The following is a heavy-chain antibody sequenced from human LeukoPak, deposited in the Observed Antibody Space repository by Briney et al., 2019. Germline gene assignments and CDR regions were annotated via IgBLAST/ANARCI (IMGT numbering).Heavy chain of an antibody. CDR2: INPNSGGT. J-gene: IGHJ3*02. CDR1: GYTFTGYY. V-gene: IGHV1-2*02. D-gene: IGHD6-19*01. CDR3: ARVGAGSGWSQGNDAFDI. Sequence: GDSVKVSCKASGYTFTGYYMHWVRQAPGQGLEWMGWINPNSGGTNYAQKFQGRVTMTRDTSISTAYMELSRLRSDDTAVYYCARVGAGSGWSQGNDAFDIWGQGTMVTVSS.